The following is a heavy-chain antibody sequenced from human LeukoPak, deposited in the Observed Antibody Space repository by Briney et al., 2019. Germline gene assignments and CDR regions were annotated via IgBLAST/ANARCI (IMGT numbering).Heavy chain of an antibody. J-gene: IGHJ4*02. CDR3: AKDLKAGGVLTD. Sequence: GKSLRLSCEASGFNFDENAMHWVRQAPGKGLEWVSGIGWNSGDTGYADSVKGRFTISRDNAKKSLYLQMNSLRTEDTALYYCAKDLKAGGVLTDWGQGTLVTVAS. CDR2: IGWNSGDT. V-gene: IGHV3-9*01. CDR1: GFNFDENA. D-gene: IGHD3-9*01.